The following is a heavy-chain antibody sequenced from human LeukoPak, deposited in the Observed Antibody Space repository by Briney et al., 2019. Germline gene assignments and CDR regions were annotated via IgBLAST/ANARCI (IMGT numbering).Heavy chain of an antibody. Sequence: SETLSLTCTVSGGSISSSSYYWGWIRQPPGKGLEWIGSIYYSGGTYYNPSLKSRVTISVDTSKNQFSLKLSSVTAADTAVYYCARHATFMMVATIMNNWFDPWGQGTLVTVSS. CDR1: GGSISSSSYY. CDR2: IYYSGGT. CDR3: ARHATFMMVATIMNNWFDP. J-gene: IGHJ5*02. V-gene: IGHV4-39*01. D-gene: IGHD5-12*01.